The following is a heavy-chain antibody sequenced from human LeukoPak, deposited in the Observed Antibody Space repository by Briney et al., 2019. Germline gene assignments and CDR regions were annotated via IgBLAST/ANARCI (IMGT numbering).Heavy chain of an antibody. Sequence: GGSLRLSCTASGCTFSPYWMHWVRQAPGKGLVWVSRIDSDGSGTTYADSVQGRFSISRDNAKNTVYLEMNTLRAEDTGPYYCARGGYTGSQFDNWFDPWGQGTLVTVSS. D-gene: IGHD1-26*01. CDR1: GCTFSPYW. CDR3: ARGGYTGSQFDNWFDP. V-gene: IGHV3-74*01. CDR2: IDSDGSGT. J-gene: IGHJ5*02.